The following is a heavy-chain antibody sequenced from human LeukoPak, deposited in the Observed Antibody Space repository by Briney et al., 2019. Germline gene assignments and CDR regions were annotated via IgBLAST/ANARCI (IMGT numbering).Heavy chain of an antibody. J-gene: IGHJ4*02. D-gene: IGHD6-6*01. CDR2: INPNSGGT. Sequence: ASVKVSCKASGYTFTGYYMHWVRQAPGQGLEWMGWINPNSGGTNYAQKFQGRVTMTRDTSISTAYLQWSSLKASDTAMYYCARHRGAPSSSSRGFDYWGQGTLVTVSS. V-gene: IGHV1-2*02. CDR3: ARHRGAPSSSSRGFDY. CDR1: GYTFTGYY.